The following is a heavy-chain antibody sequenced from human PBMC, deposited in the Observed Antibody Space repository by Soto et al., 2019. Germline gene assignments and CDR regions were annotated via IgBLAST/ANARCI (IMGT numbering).Heavy chain of an antibody. Sequence: QVQLVQSGAEVKKPGSSVKVSCKASGGTFSSYTISWVRQAPGQGLEWMGRIIPILGIANYAQKFQGRVTMTADKPTSTAYRELSSLRAEDTAVYYCGRRLLWFGGFDPGCQGALVTVSS. CDR3: GRRLLWFGGFDP. CDR1: GGTFSSYT. V-gene: IGHV1-69*02. CDR2: IIPILGIA. D-gene: IGHD3-10*01. J-gene: IGHJ5*02.